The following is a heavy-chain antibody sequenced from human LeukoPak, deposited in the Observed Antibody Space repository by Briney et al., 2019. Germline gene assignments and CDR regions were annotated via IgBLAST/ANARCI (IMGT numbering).Heavy chain of an antibody. CDR2: IYYSGST. J-gene: IGHJ5*02. CDR3: AKREGRTWLRLPWGFDP. V-gene: IGHV4-39*07. D-gene: IGHD5-12*01. Sequence: SETPSLTCTVSGGSISSSSYYWGWIRQPPGKGLEWIGSIYYSGSTYYNPSLKSRVTISVDTSKNQFSLKLSSVTAADTAVYYCAKREGRTWLRLPWGFDPWGQGTLVTVSS. CDR1: GGSISSSSYY.